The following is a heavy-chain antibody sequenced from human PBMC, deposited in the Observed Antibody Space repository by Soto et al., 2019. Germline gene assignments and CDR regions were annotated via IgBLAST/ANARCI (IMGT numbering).Heavy chain of an antibody. J-gene: IGHJ4*02. CDR3: AQSTGWPGFDF. CDR2: IYSGGKT. Sequence: EVQLVESGGGLIQPGGSLRLSCAASGFTVSSKYLSWVRQVPGKGLEWVSIIYSGGKTYYADSVKGRFTISRDNSKNTLYLQMNSLRAEDTAVYYCAQSTGWPGFDFWGQGTLVIVSS. V-gene: IGHV3-53*01. D-gene: IGHD6-19*01. CDR1: GFTVSSKY.